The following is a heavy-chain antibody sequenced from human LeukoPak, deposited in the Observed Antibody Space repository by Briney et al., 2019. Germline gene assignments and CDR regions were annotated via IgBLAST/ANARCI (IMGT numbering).Heavy chain of an antibody. CDR3: ARGPVSVDY. CDR1: GFTFSDYW. D-gene: IGHD5/OR15-5a*01. Sequence: PGGSLRLSCAASGFTFSDYWIHWVRQAPGKGLVWVSRINTDGSITNYADSVKGRFTISRDNTQNSLHLQMNSLRVEDTAVYYCARGPVSVDYWGQGTLASVSS. J-gene: IGHJ4*02. V-gene: IGHV3-74*01. CDR2: INTDGSIT.